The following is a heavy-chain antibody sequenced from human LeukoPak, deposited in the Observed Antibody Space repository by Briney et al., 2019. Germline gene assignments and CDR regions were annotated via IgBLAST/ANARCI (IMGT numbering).Heavy chain of an antibody. CDR2: IYYSGST. J-gene: IGHJ6*03. D-gene: IGHD6-19*01. CDR1: GGSISSGDYY. CDR3: ARAPSDSSGWYPYYYYMDV. Sequence: PSETLSLTCTVYGGSISSGDYYWSWIRQPPGKGLEWIGYIYYSGSTYYNPSLKSRVTISVDTSKNQFSLKLSSVTAADTAVYYCARAPSDSSGWYPYYYYMDVWGKGTTVTVSS. V-gene: IGHV4-30-4*08.